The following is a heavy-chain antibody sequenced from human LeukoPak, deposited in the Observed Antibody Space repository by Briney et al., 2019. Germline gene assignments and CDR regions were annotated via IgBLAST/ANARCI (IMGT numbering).Heavy chain of an antibody. Sequence: PGGSLRLSCSASGFTFSSYAMHWVRQAPGKGLEYVSAISSNGGSTYYAGSVKGRFTISRDNSKNTLYLQMSSLRAEDTAVYYCVKDKANYYGSGRIDPWGQGTLVTVSS. CDR1: GFTFSSYA. CDR3: VKDKANYYGSGRIDP. J-gene: IGHJ5*02. V-gene: IGHV3-64D*06. CDR2: ISSNGGST. D-gene: IGHD3-10*01.